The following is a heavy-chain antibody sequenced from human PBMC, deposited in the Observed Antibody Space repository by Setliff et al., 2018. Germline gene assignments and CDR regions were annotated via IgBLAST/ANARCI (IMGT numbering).Heavy chain of an antibody. Sequence: PSETLSLTCTVSGGSISSGSYYWSWIQQPAGKGLEWIGRIYTSGSTNYNPSLKSRVTISVDTSKNQFSLKLSSVTAADTAVYYCARMSRYSEFWSGYAEDYYSSYIDVWGTGSRSPLL. J-gene: IGHJ6*03. V-gene: IGHV4-61*02. CDR1: GGSISSGSYY. CDR3: ARMSRYSEFWSGYAEDYYSSYIDV. D-gene: IGHD3-3*01. CDR2: IYTSGST.